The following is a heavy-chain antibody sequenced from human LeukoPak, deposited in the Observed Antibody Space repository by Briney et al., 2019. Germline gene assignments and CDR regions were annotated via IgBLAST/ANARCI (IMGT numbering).Heavy chain of an antibody. Sequence: ASMKVSCKASGYTFTGYYLHWVRQAPGQGLEWMGWINTNSGGTNSPQKFQGRVTMTRDTSLTTAYMELTSLTSADTAVYYCARTFDTYYLSSLDNWGQGTLVTVSS. CDR1: GYTFTGYY. J-gene: IGHJ4*02. CDR3: ARTFDTYYLSSLDN. CDR2: INTNSGGT. D-gene: IGHD3-10*01. V-gene: IGHV1-2*02.